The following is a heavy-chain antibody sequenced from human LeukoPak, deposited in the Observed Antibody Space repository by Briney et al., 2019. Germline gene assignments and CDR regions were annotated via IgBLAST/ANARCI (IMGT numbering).Heavy chain of an antibody. CDR3: ARRKSGYYTSTDY. CDR2: IYPGDSDT. D-gene: IGHD3-3*01. CDR1: GYSFTSYW. Sequence: GESLKISCTGSGYSFTSYWIGWVRQMPGKGLEWMGTIYPGDSDTRYSPSFQGQVTISADKSISTAYLQWSSLKASDTAMYYCARRKSGYYTSTDYWGQGTLVTVSS. V-gene: IGHV5-51*01. J-gene: IGHJ4*02.